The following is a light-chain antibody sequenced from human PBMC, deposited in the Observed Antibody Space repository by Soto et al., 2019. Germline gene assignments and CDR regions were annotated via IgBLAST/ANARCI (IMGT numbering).Light chain of an antibody. CDR1: GSNIGAGYD. J-gene: IGLJ1*01. CDR3: QSYDSSLSGYV. V-gene: IGLV1-40*01. CDR2: ANI. Sequence: QSVLTQPPSVSGAPGQRVTISCTGSGSNIGAGYDVHWYQQLPGTAPKLLIFANINRPSGVPDRFSGSKSGTSASLAITGLRAEDEADYYCQSYDSSLSGYVFGTGTKVTVL.